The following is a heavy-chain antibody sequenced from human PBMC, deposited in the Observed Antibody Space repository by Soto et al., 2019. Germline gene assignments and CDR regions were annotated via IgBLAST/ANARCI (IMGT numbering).Heavy chain of an antibody. CDR3: ARDRDGYNAVDY. Sequence: EVQLVESGGGLVKPGGSLRLSCAASGFIFSSYSMNWVRQAPGKGLEWVSCISSSGSHAYYADSVKGRFTISRDNAKESLYLQMNSLRAEGTAVYYCARDRDGYNAVDYWGQGTLVTVSS. CDR2: ISSSGSHA. J-gene: IGHJ4*02. V-gene: IGHV3-21*01. D-gene: IGHD1-1*01. CDR1: GFIFSSYS.